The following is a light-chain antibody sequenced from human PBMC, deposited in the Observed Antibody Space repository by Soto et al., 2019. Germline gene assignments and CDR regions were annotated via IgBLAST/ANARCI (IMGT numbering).Light chain of an antibody. CDR3: QQSWSTPT. V-gene: IGKV1-39*01. CDR2: APY. J-gene: IGKJ4*01. Sequence: DIQMHRSPCSLSASVGDRVTITCRASRSIRWYLDWYQQKPGKAAKLLIYAPYSLHTGVSSRVSGSGSETDFTLTISNLQPEDVATYYSQQSWSTPTLGGGTKVDTK. CDR1: RSIRWY.